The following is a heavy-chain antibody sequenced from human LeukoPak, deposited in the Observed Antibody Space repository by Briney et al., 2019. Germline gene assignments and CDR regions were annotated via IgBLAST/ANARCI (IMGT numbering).Heavy chain of an antibody. J-gene: IGHJ6*01. Sequence: GGSLRLSCAASGFTFSSYSMNWVRQAPGKGLEWVSSISSSSSYIYYADSVKGRFTISRDNAKNSLYLQMNSLRAEDTAVYYCARGVVVTPDYYYYGMDVWGPRDHGHRLL. D-gene: IGHD4-23*01. V-gene: IGHV3-21*01. CDR3: ARGVVVTPDYYYYGMDV. CDR1: GFTFSSYS. CDR2: ISSSSSYI.